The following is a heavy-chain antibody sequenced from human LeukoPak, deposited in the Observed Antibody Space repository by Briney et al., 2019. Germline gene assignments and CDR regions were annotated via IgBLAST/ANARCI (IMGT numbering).Heavy chain of an antibody. J-gene: IGHJ4*02. Sequence: ASVKVSCKASGYTFTSYGISWVRQAPGQGLEWMGWISAYNGNTNYAQKLQGRVTMTTDTSTSTAYMELRSLRSDDTAVYYCAREVNTAMIGYYFDYWGQGTLVTGSS. V-gene: IGHV1-18*04. CDR3: AREVNTAMIGYYFDY. CDR2: ISAYNGNT. D-gene: IGHD5-18*01. CDR1: GYTFTSYG.